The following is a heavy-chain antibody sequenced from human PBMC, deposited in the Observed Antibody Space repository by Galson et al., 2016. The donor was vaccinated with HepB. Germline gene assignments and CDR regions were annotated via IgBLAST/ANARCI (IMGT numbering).Heavy chain of an antibody. V-gene: IGHV4-34*01. CDR1: GESFRDYA. CDR3: ARGRPPIRSSTWNLTFNRLDY. CDR2: VSHSGKT. Sequence: SETLSLTCAVYGESFRDYAWTWIRQPPGKGPEWIGEVSHSGKTDYSPSLKSRVTISVDTSKAQFSLKLSPVTAADTAVYYCARGRPPIRSSTWNLTFNRLDYWGQGILVTVSS. J-gene: IGHJ4*02. D-gene: IGHD6-13*01.